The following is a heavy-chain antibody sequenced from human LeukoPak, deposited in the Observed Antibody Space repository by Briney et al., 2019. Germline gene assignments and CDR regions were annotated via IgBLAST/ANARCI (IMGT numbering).Heavy chain of an antibody. V-gene: IGHV3-30*02. Sequence: PGGSLRLSCAASGFTFSSYGMHWVRQAPGKGLEWVAFIRYDGSNKYCADSVKGRFTISRDSSKNTLYLQMSSLRADDTAVYYCAKGEADLDYWGQGTLVTVSS. CDR1: GFTFSSYG. CDR2: IRYDGSNK. CDR3: AKGEADLDY. J-gene: IGHJ4*02. D-gene: IGHD1-26*01.